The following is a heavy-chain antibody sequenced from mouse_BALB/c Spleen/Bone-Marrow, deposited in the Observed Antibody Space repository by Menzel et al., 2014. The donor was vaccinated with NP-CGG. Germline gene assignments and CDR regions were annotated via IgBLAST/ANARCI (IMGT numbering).Heavy chain of an antibody. CDR1: GYAFSGYW. J-gene: IGHJ2*01. Sequence: VQLVESGAELVRPGSSVKISCKASGYAFSGYWMNWVKQRPGQGPEWIGQIYPGDGDTNYNGKFKGKATLTADKSSSTAYMQLSSLTSEVSRFSFSLPPWWWYFDYWGLGTTLPVSS. V-gene: IGHV1-80*01. CDR3: LPPWWWYFDY. D-gene: IGHD1-1*02. CDR2: IYPGDGDT.